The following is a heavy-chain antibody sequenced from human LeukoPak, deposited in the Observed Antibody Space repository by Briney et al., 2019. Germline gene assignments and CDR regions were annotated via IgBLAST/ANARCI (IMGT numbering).Heavy chain of an antibody. J-gene: IGHJ5*02. CDR2: ISGGGGLT. D-gene: IGHD3-10*01. Sequence: GGSLRLSCAPPGFTFSDYPMTWARQAPGKGLEWVSTISGGGGLTYYADSVRGRFTVSRDNSKTTLYLQMNSLRAEDTAIYYCIRGLNSPDHWGQGTLVTVSS. CDR3: IRGLNSPDH. V-gene: IGHV3-23*01. CDR1: GFTFSDYP.